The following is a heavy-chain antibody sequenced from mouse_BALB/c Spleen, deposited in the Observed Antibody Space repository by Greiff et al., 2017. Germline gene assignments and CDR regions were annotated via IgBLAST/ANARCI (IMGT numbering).Heavy chain of an antibody. D-gene: IGHD2-2*01. Sequence: EVMLVESGGGLVQPGGSRKLSCAASGFTFSDYGMAWVRQAPGKGPEWVAFISNLAYSIYYADTVTGRFTISRENAKNTLYLEMSSLRSEDTAMYYCARNYGYGYAMDYWGQGTSVTVSS. J-gene: IGHJ4*01. V-gene: IGHV5-15*02. CDR2: ISNLAYSI. CDR3: ARNYGYGYAMDY. CDR1: GFTFSDYG.